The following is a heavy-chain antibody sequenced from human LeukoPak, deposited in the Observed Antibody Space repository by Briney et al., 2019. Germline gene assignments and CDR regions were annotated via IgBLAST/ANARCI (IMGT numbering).Heavy chain of an antibody. Sequence: GGSLRLSCAASGFTFRSYGMHWVRQAQGKGLEWVAVIWSDGSQQHYADSVKGRFTISRDNSKNPLYLQMNSLRGDDTAVYYCARSSDSSDLGYWGQGTLVTVSS. V-gene: IGHV3-33*01. D-gene: IGHD6-25*01. CDR3: ARSSDSSDLGY. CDR1: GFTFRSYG. J-gene: IGHJ4*02. CDR2: IWSDGSQQ.